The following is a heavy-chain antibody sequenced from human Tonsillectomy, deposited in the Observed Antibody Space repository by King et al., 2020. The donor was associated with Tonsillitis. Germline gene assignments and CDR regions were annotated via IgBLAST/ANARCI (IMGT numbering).Heavy chain of an antibody. CDR1: GGTFSSYA. Sequence: QLVQSGAEVKKPGSSVKVSCKASGGTFSSYAISWVRQAPGQGLEWRGGIITVFGTANYAQKFRGRVTITADESTSTAYMERRSLRSEDTAVYYCASGENWFDPWGQGTLVTVSP. D-gene: IGHD2-21*01. CDR2: IITVFGTA. V-gene: IGHV1-69*12. CDR3: ASGENWFDP. J-gene: IGHJ5*02.